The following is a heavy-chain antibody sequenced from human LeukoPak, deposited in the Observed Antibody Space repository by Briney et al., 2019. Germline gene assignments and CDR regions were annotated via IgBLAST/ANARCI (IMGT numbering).Heavy chain of an antibody. Sequence: ASVKVSCKASGYTLTGYYMHWVRQAPGQGLEWMGWMNPNSGGTKYAQKSQGRVTMTRDTSISTAYMELSRLRSDDTAMYYCARDKLGLGELSLYDQWGQGTLVTVFS. J-gene: IGHJ5*02. V-gene: IGHV1-2*02. CDR1: GYTLTGYY. CDR3: ARDKLGLGELSLYDQ. CDR2: MNPNSGGT. D-gene: IGHD3-16*02.